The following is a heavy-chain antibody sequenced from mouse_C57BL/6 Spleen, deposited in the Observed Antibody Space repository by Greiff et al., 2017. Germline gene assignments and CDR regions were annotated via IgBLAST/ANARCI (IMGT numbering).Heavy chain of an antibody. CDR3: TGYFAY. D-gene: IGHD2-2*01. V-gene: IGHV1-15*01. J-gene: IGHJ3*01. CDR2: IDPETGGT. Sequence: QVQLQQSGAELVRPGASVTLSCKASGYTFTDCEMHWVKQTPVHGLEWIGAIDPETGGTAYNQKFKGKAILTADKSSSTAYMELRSLTSEDSAVYYCTGYFAYWGQGTLVTVSA. CDR1: GYTFTDCE.